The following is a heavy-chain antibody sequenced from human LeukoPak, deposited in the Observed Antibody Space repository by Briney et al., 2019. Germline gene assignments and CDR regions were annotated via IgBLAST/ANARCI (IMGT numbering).Heavy chain of an antibody. D-gene: IGHD1-26*01. J-gene: IGHJ4*02. CDR3: YTERYRWRSVDF. CDR2: IKSKTDGGTT. Sequence: NPGGSLRLSCAPSRFTFSDAWMSWVRQAPGKGLEWVGRIKSKTDGGTTDYAAPVKGRFTISRDDSKNMLYLQMNSLKTEDTAVYFCYTERYRWRSVDFWGQGTLVTGSS. CDR1: RFTFSDAW. V-gene: IGHV3-15*01.